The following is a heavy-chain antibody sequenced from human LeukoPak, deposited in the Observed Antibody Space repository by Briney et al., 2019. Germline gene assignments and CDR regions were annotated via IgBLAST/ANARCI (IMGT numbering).Heavy chain of an antibody. CDR2: IRTTAEGAKYA. CDR1: GFSFTDYP. CDR3: ATDQRYAFDY. V-gene: IGHV3-48*02. J-gene: IGHJ4*02. D-gene: IGHD3-9*01. Sequence: GGSLRLSRATSGFSFTDYPMNWVRQAPGKGLEWISNIRTTAEGAKYAYYADSVKGRVTISRDDGKNTLYLHMNSLRDDDTAVYYCATDQRYAFDYWGQGILVTVSS.